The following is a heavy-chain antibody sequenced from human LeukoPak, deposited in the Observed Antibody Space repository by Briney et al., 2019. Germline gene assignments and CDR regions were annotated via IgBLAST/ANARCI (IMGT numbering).Heavy chain of an antibody. V-gene: IGHV1-18*01. CDR3: ARDLPLYDSSGYYFDY. J-gene: IGHJ4*02. CDR1: GYTFTSYG. D-gene: IGHD3-22*01. Sequence: ATVKVSCKASGYTFTSYGISWVRQAPGQGLEWVGWISAYNGNTNYAQKLQGRVTMTTDTSTSTAYMELRSLRSDDTAVYYCARDLPLYDSSGYYFDYWGQGTLLTVSS. CDR2: ISAYNGNT.